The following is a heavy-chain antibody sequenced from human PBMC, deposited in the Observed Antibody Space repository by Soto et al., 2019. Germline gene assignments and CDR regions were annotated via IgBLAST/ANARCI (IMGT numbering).Heavy chain of an antibody. Sequence: GGSLRLSCAASGLTFSHYAMRWVRQPPGRGLEWVSGISGGGATTYYAASVKGRFTISRDNSKNTLYLQINSLTAEDTAIYYFSKQTRYSIGSFDYWGQGTLVTVSS. CDR3: SKQTRYSIGSFDY. J-gene: IGHJ4*02. CDR1: GLTFSHYA. V-gene: IGHV3-23*01. D-gene: IGHD6-19*01. CDR2: ISGGGATT.